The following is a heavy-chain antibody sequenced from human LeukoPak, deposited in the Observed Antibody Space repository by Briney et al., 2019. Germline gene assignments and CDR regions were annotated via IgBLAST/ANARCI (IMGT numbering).Heavy chain of an antibody. CDR1: GFTFSSYG. V-gene: IGHV3-30*18. J-gene: IGHJ3*02. Sequence: PGGSLRLSCAASGFTFSSYGMYWVRQAPGMGLEWVTVIAYDGSSKFYADSVKGRFTISRDNSKDTLYLQLSSLRAEDTAEYYCAKDIGSGWTHGALDIWGPGTMVTVSS. CDR2: IAYDGSSK. CDR3: AKDIGSGWTHGALDI. D-gene: IGHD6-19*01.